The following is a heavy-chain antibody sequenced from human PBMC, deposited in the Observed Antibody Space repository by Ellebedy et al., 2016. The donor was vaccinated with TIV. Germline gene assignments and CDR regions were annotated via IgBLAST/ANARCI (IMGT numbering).Heavy chain of an antibody. J-gene: IGHJ5*02. V-gene: IGHV4-39*01. CDR1: GASVSTNYY. D-gene: IGHD2-8*01. CDR3: ARPALGRSNGARFDP. Sequence: MPSETLSLTCTVSGASVSTNYYWGWIRQPPGKGLEWIGSINYGGTTWYHPSLRSRVTISVDTSKNQFSLTLDSVTAADTAIYYCARPALGRSNGARFDPWGQGTLVTVSS. CDR2: INYGGTT.